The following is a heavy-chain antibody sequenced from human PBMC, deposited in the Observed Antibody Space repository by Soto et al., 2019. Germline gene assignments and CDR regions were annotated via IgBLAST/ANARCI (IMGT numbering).Heavy chain of an antibody. Sequence: QVTLKESGPVLVKPTETLTLTCTVSGVSLITGKMGVSWIRQPPGKALEWLAQILSNDEKSYSTSQKTRLTISTDTSNTQVVLTMTNMGPVDTATYYCSRTFEMRNGMDVWGQGTTVTVSS. J-gene: IGHJ6*02. CDR2: ILSNDEK. V-gene: IGHV2-26*01. CDR3: SRTFEMRNGMDV. CDR1: GVSLITGKMG.